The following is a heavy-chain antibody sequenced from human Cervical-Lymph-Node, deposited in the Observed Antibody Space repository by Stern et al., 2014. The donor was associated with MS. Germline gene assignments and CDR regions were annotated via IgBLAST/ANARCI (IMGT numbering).Heavy chain of an antibody. CDR2: IYWDDDK. V-gene: IGHV2-5*02. J-gene: IGHJ4*02. CDR3: AHLTTPTALDY. Sequence: ESGPTLVKPTQTLTLTCTFSGFSLSTSGVGVGWIRQPPGKALEWLALIYWDDDKRYSPSLESRLTITKDTSKNLVFLTMTNMDPVDTATYYCAHLTTPTALDYWGQGTLVTVSS. D-gene: IGHD1-1*01. CDR1: GFSLSTSGVG.